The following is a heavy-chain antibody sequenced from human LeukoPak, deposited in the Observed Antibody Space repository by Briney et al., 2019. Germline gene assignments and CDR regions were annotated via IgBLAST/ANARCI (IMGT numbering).Heavy chain of an antibody. D-gene: IGHD2-15*01. CDR2: ISDVGDST. CDR1: GFTFSNYA. Sequence: GSLRVSCAASGFTFSNYAMNWVRQAPGKGLEWVSTISDVGDSTYYAESVKGRFTMSRDNSKNTVYLQMNSLRVEDTAIYYCAKRADGCSGVSCYYYYMVVWRKGTTVTVSS. V-gene: IGHV3-23*01. J-gene: IGHJ6*03. CDR3: AKRADGCSGVSCYYYYMVV.